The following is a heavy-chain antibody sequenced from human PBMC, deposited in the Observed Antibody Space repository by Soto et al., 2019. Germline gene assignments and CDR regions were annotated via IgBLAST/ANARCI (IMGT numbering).Heavy chain of an antibody. V-gene: IGHV3-48*03. J-gene: IGHJ6*02. CDR1: GFTFSSYE. CDR2: ISSSGSTI. D-gene: IGHD3-3*01. CDR3: ARLFYDFWSGSDYYYGMDV. Sequence: PGGSLRLSCAASGFTFSSYEMNWVRQAPGKGLEWVSYISSSGSTIYYADSVKGRFTISRDNAKNSLYLQMNSLRAEDTAVYYCARLFYDFWSGSDYYYGMDVWGQGTKVTV.